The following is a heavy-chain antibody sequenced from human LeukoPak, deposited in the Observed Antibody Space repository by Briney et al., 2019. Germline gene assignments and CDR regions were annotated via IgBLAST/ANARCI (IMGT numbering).Heavy chain of an antibody. CDR2: IKQDGSEK. J-gene: IGHJ4*02. Sequence: GALGLSCAGAGFTVSRYLMGWVRQAPGKGLEWVANIKQDGSEKYYVDSVKGRFTISRDNAKNSLYLQMNSLRAEDTAVYYCARSRVRPYFDYWGQGTLVTVSS. CDR3: ARSRVRPYFDY. V-gene: IGHV3-7*01. CDR1: GFTVSRYL.